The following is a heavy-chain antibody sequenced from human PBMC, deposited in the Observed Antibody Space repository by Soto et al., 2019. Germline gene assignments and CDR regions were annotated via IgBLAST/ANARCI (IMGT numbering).Heavy chain of an antibody. D-gene: IGHD3-3*01. J-gene: IGHJ4*02. CDR2: ISAYNGNT. CDR1: GYTFTSYC. CDR3: ARGYYDFWSGYPYYFDY. V-gene: IGHV1-18*01. Sequence: GASVKVSCKASGYTFTSYCISWVLQAPGQGLEWMGWISAYNGNTNYAQKLQGRVTMTTDTSTSTAYMELRSLRSDDTAVYYCARGYYDFWSGYPYYFDYWGQGTLVTVSS.